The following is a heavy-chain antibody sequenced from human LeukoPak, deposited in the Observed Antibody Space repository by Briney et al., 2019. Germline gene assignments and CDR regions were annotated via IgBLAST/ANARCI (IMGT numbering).Heavy chain of an antibody. CDR3: TRGRYYFDY. J-gene: IGHJ4*02. D-gene: IGHD4-17*01. V-gene: IGHV3-74*01. Sequence: GGSLRLSCAASGFTFSNYWMHWFRQAPGKGLVWVSRINGDGSSTNYADSVTGRFTISRDSAKNTLYLQMNSLRAEDTAVYYCTRGRYYFDYWGQGTLVTVSS. CDR2: INGDGSST. CDR1: GFTFSNYW.